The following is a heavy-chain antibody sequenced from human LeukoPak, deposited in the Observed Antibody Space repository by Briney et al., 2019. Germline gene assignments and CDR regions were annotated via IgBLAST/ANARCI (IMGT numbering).Heavy chain of an antibody. J-gene: IGHJ6*04. CDR3: ARADRVATTNYYYYYGMDV. D-gene: IGHD5-12*01. CDR2: IYHSGST. CDR1: GYSISSGYY. V-gene: IGHV4-38-2*01. Sequence: PPETLSLTCAVSGYSISSGYYWGWIRQPPGKGLEWIGRIYHSGSTYYNPSLKSRVTISVDTSKNQFSLKLSSVTAADTAVYYCARADRVATTNYYYYYGMDVWGKGTTVTVSS.